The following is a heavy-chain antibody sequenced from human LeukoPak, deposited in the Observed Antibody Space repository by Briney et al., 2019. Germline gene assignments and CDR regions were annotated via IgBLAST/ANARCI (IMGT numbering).Heavy chain of an antibody. J-gene: IGHJ6*03. CDR3: ARECYDIWAGTERYYYYYMDV. CDR2: ISSSSSTI. CDR1: GFTFSSYS. Sequence: GGSLRLSCAASGFTFSSYSMNWVRQAPGKGLEWVSYISSSSSTIYYADSVKRRFTISRDNAKNSLYLQMNSLRAEDTAVYYCARECYDIWAGTERYYYYYMDVWGKGTTVTVPS. D-gene: IGHD3-9*01. V-gene: IGHV3-48*01.